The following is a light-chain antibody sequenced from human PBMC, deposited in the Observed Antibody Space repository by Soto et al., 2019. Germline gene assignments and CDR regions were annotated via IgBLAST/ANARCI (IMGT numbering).Light chain of an antibody. V-gene: IGKV1-39*01. CDR3: QQSYSTPYT. CDR1: QSITNY. Sequence: DIQMTQSPSSQSASVGDRVTITCRASQSITNYLNWYQQKPGKAPKLLIYAASSLQSGVPSRFSGSGPGTDFTLTISSLQPEDFATYYCQQSYSTPYTFGQGTKLEIK. CDR2: AAS. J-gene: IGKJ2*01.